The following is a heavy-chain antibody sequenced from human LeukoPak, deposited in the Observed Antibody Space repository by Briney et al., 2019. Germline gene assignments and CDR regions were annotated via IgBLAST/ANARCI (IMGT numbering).Heavy chain of an antibody. CDR1: GYTFTTYG. Sequence: ASVKVSCKTSGYTFTTYGISWVRQAPGQGLEWMGWIRTSNGNTNYAQKLQGRVTMTTDTSTSTAYMELRSLRSDDTAVYYCATSKYCSSTSCPGINAFDIWGQGTMVTVSS. CDR2: IRTSNGNT. CDR3: ATSKYCSSTSCPGINAFDI. V-gene: IGHV1-18*01. J-gene: IGHJ3*02. D-gene: IGHD2-2*01.